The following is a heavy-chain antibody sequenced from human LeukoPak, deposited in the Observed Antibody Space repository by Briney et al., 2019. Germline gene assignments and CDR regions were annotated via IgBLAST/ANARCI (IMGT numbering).Heavy chain of an antibody. J-gene: IGHJ4*02. Sequence: ASVKVSCKASGYTLTGYYLHWVRQAPGQGLAWMGWINPNTGATHSAQKFQGRITMTRDTSISTAYTDLSRLRSDDTAVYYCARDRVGSGWPRPYYFEVWGQGTLVTVSS. CDR3: ARDRVGSGWPRPYYFEV. CDR1: GYTLTGYY. CDR2: INPNTGAT. D-gene: IGHD6-19*01. V-gene: IGHV1-2*02.